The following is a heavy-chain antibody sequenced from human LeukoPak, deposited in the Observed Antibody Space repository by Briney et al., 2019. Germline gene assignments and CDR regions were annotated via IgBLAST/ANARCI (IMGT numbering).Heavy chain of an antibody. Sequence: GGSLRLSCAASGFTFSSYEMNWVRQAPGKGLEWVSYISSSGSTTYYADSVKGRFTISRDNSKNTLYLQMNSLRADDTAVYYCARDDAWLQYGNWGQGTLVTVSS. CDR2: ISSSGSTT. D-gene: IGHD5-24*01. CDR1: GFTFSSYE. J-gene: IGHJ4*02. V-gene: IGHV3-48*03. CDR3: ARDDAWLQYGN.